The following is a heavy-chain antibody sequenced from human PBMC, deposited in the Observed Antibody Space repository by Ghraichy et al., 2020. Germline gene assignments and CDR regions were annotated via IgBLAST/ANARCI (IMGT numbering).Heavy chain of an antibody. Sequence: SETLSLICAVYGGSFSGYYWSWIRQPPGKGLEWIGEINHSGSTNYNPSLKSRVTISVDTSKNQFSLKLSSVTAADTAVYYCARVRRYSSSWHYYYYYGMDVWGQGTTVTVSS. CDR1: GGSFSGYY. V-gene: IGHV4-34*01. CDR2: INHSGST. D-gene: IGHD6-13*01. CDR3: ARVRRYSSSWHYYYYYGMDV. J-gene: IGHJ6*02.